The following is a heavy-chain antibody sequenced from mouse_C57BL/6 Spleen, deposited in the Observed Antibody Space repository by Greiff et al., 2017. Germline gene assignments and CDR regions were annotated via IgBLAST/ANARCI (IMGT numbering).Heavy chain of an antibody. CDR3: ARECSSYYAMDY. D-gene: IGHD6-1*01. V-gene: IGHV1-55*01. CDR1: GYTFTSYW. J-gene: IGHJ4*01. Sequence: QVQLQQPGAELVKPGASVKMSCKASGYTFTSYWITWVKQRPGQGLEWIGDIYPGSGSTNYNEKFKSKATLTVDTSSSTAYMQLSSLTSEDSAVYYCARECSSYYAMDYWDQGTSGTGSS. CDR2: IYPGSGST.